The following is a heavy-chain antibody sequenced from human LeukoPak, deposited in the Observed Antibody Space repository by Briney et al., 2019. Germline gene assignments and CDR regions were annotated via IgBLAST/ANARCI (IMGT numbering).Heavy chain of an antibody. J-gene: IGHJ3*02. Sequence: GGSLRLSCAASGFTFSSYWMSWVRQAPGKGLEWVANIKQDGSEKYYVDSVKGRFTISRDNAKNSLYLQMNSLRAEDTAVYYCARDWLWYYYDSSGSQRADAFGIWGQGTMVTVSS. V-gene: IGHV3-7*01. CDR3: ARDWLWYYYDSSGSQRADAFGI. CDR2: IKQDGSEK. CDR1: GFTFSSYW. D-gene: IGHD3-22*01.